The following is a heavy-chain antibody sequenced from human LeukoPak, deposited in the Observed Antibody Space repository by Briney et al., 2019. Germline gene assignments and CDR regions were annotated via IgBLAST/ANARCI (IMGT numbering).Heavy chain of an antibody. Sequence: PSETLSLTCAVYGGSFSGYYWSWIRQPPGKGLEWIGEINHSGSTNYNPSLKSRVTISVDTSMNQFSLKLSSVTAADTAVYYCARILAYYYYYMDVWGKGTTVTVSS. CDR2: INHSGST. CDR3: ARILAYYYYYMDV. D-gene: IGHD3-3*01. J-gene: IGHJ6*03. V-gene: IGHV4-34*01. CDR1: GGSFSGYY.